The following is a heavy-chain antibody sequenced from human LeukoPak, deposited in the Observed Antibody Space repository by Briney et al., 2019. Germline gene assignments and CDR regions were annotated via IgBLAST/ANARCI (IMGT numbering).Heavy chain of an antibody. CDR1: GFTFSSYD. CDR2: ISYDGSNK. J-gene: IGHJ3*02. V-gene: IGHV3-30-3*01. CDR3: AKESYGGNSRRPSAFDI. D-gene: IGHD4-23*01. Sequence: GGSLRLSCAASGFTFSSYDMHWVRQAPGKGLEWVAVISYDGSNKYYADSVKGRFTISRDNSKNTLYLQMNSLRAEDMALYYCAKESYGGNSRRPSAFDIWGQGTMVTVSS.